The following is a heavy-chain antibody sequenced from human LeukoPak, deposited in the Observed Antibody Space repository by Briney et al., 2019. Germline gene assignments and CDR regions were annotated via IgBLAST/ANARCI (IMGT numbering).Heavy chain of an antibody. CDR2: IKQDGSEK. CDR1: GFTFSNAW. V-gene: IGHV3-7*04. Sequence: GGSLRLSCAASGFTFSNAWMSWVRQAPEKGLEWVANIKQDGSEKDYVDSVKGRFTISRDNAKNSLPLQMNSLRAEDTAVYYCAREGTGGFDSWGQGTLVTVSS. D-gene: IGHD3/OR15-3a*01. CDR3: AREGTGGFDS. J-gene: IGHJ4*02.